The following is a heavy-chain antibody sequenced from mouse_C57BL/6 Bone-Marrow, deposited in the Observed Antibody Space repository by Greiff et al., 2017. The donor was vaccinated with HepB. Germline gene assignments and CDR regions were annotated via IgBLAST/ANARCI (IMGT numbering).Heavy chain of an antibody. CDR2: IRSKSSNYAT. J-gene: IGHJ2*01. Sequence: EVKLVESGGGLVQPKGSLKLSCGASGFTFNTYAMHWVRQAPGKGLEWVARIRSKSSNYATYYADSVKDRFTISRDDSQSMLYLQMNNLKTEDTAMYYCVRGDYYGSFPYFDYWGQGTTLTVSS. V-gene: IGHV10-3*01. D-gene: IGHD1-1*01. CDR3: VRGDYYGSFPYFDY. CDR1: GFTFNTYA.